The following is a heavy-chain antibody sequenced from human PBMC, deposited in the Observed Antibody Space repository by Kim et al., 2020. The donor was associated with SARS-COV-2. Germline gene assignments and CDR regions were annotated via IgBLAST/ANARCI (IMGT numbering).Heavy chain of an antibody. V-gene: IGHV3-49*02. CDR3: TRGFRRIAAAGRAFDI. Sequence: VKGRFTISRDDSKSIAYLQMNSLKTEDTAVYYCTRGFRRIAAAGRAFDIWGQGTMVTVSS. D-gene: IGHD6-13*01. J-gene: IGHJ3*02.